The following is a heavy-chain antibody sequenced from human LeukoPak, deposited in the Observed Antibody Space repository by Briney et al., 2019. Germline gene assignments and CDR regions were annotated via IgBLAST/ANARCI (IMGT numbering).Heavy chain of an antibody. J-gene: IGHJ6*02. V-gene: IGHV4-34*01. CDR1: GGSFSGYY. CDR2: INHSGST. Sequence: SETLSLTCAVYGGSFSGYYWSWIRHPPGKGLEWIGEINHSGSTNYNPSLKSRVTISVDTSKNQFSLKLSSAAADTAVYYCARYNSSGQHQTRGFYYYYYGMDVWGQGTTVTVSS. CDR3: ARYNSSGQHQTRGFYYYYYGMDV. D-gene: IGHD6-19*01.